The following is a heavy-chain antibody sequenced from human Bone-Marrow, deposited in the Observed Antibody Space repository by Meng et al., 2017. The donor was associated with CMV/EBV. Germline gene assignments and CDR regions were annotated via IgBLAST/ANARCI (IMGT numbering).Heavy chain of an antibody. CDR1: GYTFTGYY. V-gene: IGHV1-2*02. Sequence: ASVKVSCKASGYTFTGYYMHWVRQAPGQGLEWMGWINPNSGGTNYAQKFQGRVTMTTDTSTSTAYMELSRLRSDDTAVYYCARGEWIQLWSYQEYYFDYWGQGTLVTVSS. D-gene: IGHD5-18*01. J-gene: IGHJ4*02. CDR3: ARGEWIQLWSYQEYYFDY. CDR2: INPNSGGT.